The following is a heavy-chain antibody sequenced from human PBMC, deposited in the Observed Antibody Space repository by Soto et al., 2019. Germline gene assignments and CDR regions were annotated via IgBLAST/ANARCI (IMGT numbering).Heavy chain of an antibody. D-gene: IGHD6-19*01. Sequence: QVQLVQSGAEVKKPASSVKVSCKASGGTFSNYPISWVRQAPGQGLEWMGRIIPFFGTTKYAQRFQGRVTITADKSTSTAYMELSSLRSDDTAVYYCARDLALAGTGWFDPWGQGTLVTVSS. CDR3: ARDLALAGTGWFDP. V-gene: IGHV1-69*08. J-gene: IGHJ5*02. CDR1: GGTFSNYP. CDR2: IIPFFGTT.